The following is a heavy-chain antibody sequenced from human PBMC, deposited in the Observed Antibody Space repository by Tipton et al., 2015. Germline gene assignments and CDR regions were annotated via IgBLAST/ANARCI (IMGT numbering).Heavy chain of an antibody. J-gene: IGHJ4*02. Sequence: RSLRLSCAASGFTFDDYAMHWVRQAPGKGLEWVAVIWYDESNKYYADSVKGRFTISRDNSKNTLYLQMSSLRAEDTAVYHCARGYYDFWSGYYSSGAAQLDYWGQGTLVTVSS. CDR2: IWYDESNK. V-gene: IGHV3-33*08. CDR3: ARGYYDFWSGYYSSGAAQLDY. CDR1: GFTFDDYA. D-gene: IGHD3-3*01.